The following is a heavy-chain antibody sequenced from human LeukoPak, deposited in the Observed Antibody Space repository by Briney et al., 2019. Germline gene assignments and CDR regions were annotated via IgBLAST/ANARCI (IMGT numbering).Heavy chain of an antibody. J-gene: IGHJ4*02. Sequence: GGSLRLSCAASGFTFSSYGMNWVRQAPGKGLEWVSSISSSSSYIYYADSVKGRFTISRDNAKNSLYLQMNSLRAEDTAVYYCARDRRYDFWSGTLGKFGYWGQGTLVTVSS. CDR3: ARDRRYDFWSGTLGKFGY. D-gene: IGHD3-3*01. CDR2: ISSSSSYI. CDR1: GFTFSSYG. V-gene: IGHV3-21*01.